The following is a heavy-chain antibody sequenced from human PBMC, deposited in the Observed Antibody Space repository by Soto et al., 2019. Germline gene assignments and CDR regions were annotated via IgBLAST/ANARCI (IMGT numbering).Heavy chain of an antibody. V-gene: IGHV1-2*04. J-gene: IGHJ6*02. D-gene: IGHD1-26*01. CDR3: ARTPNNGRAGVYGMDV. CDR1: GYTFTDYY. CDR2: IDGDSGDT. Sequence: QVLLVQSGAEVKKPGASVKVSCKASGYTFTDYYIHWVRQAPGQGLEWMGWIDGDSGDTKYAQKFKDWVTMTRXTXIXAAYMELSRLTSDDTAVYYCARTPNNGRAGVYGMDVWGQGTTVTVSS.